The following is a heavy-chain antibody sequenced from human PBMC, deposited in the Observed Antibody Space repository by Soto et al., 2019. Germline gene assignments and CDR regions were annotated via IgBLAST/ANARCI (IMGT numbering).Heavy chain of an antibody. CDR3: ARSREYSFGYKSPFDV. Sequence: GESLKICCEASGYNCKNRWIVWVRQMPGKGLECMGIIYPADSDTRYSPSFQGQVTISADKSISTAYLQWNSLKASDTAIYYCARSREYSFGYKSPFDVWGQGTTVTVSS. D-gene: IGHD5-18*01. CDR1: GYNCKNRW. J-gene: IGHJ3*01. CDR2: IYPADSDT. V-gene: IGHV5-51*01.